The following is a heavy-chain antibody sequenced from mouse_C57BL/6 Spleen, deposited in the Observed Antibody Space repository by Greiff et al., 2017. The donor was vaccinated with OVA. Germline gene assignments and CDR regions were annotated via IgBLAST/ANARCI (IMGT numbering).Heavy chain of an antibody. Sequence: EVKLMESGPGMVKPSQSLSLTCTVTGYSITSGYDWHWIRHFPGNKLEWMGYISYSGSTNYNPSLKSRISITHDTSKNHFFLKLNSVTTEDTATYDCARGGDYDRYFDVWGTGTTVTVSS. CDR1: GYSITSGYD. V-gene: IGHV3-1*01. CDR3: ARGGDYDRYFDV. CDR2: ISYSGST. D-gene: IGHD2-4*01. J-gene: IGHJ1*03.